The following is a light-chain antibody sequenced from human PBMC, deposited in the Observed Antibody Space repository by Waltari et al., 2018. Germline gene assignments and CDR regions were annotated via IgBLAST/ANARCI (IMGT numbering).Light chain of an antibody. V-gene: IGLV2-14*03. CDR2: DVT. CDR3: SSYMDSTTLEL. Sequence: QSALTQPASVSGSPGQSITISCTGTSSDIGSYNYVPWYQQHPGKPPKLIIYDVTHRPSGVSNRFSGSKSGNTASLTISGLQAEDEADYYCSSYMDSTTLELFGGGTSLTVL. J-gene: IGLJ2*01. CDR1: SSDIGSYNY.